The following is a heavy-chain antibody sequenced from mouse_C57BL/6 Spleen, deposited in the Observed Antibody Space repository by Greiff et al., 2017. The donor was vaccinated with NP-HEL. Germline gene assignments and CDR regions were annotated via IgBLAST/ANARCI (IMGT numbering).Heavy chain of an antibody. J-gene: IGHJ2*01. CDR1: GYTFTSYW. CDR3: AGEEGSPLQYYFDY. CDR2: IYPGSGST. Sequence: QVQLQQPGAELVKPGASVKMSCKASGYTFTSYWITWVKQRPGQGLEWIGDIYPGSGSTNYNEKFKGKATLTVDTSSSTAYMQLSSLTSEDSAVYYCAGEEGSPLQYYFDYWGQGTTVTVSS. D-gene: IGHD6-1*01. V-gene: IGHV1-55*01.